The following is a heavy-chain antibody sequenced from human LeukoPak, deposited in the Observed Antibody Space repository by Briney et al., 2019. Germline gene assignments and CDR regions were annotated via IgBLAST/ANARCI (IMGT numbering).Heavy chain of an antibody. CDR3: ARGVAYYYDSSGYYRDVNFDY. D-gene: IGHD3-22*01. V-gene: IGHV3-7*01. J-gene: IGHJ4*02. Sequence: GGSLRLSCAASGFTFSNAWMSWVRQAPGKGLEWVANIKQDGSEKYYVDSVKGRFTISRDNAKNSLYLQMNSLRAEDTAVYYCARGVAYYYDSSGYYRDVNFDYWGQGTLVTVSS. CDR2: IKQDGSEK. CDR1: GFTFSNAW.